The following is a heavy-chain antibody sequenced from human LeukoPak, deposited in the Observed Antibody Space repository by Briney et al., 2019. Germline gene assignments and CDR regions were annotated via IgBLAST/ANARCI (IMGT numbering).Heavy chain of an antibody. CDR3: AKGASSPAELPYFDY. Sequence: SGGSLRLSCATSGFTFSSYAMSWVRQAPGKGLEWVSAISGSGGSTYYADSVKGRFTISRDNSKNTLYLQMNSLRAEDTAVYYCAKGASSPAELPYFDYWGQGTLVTVSS. V-gene: IGHV3-23*01. CDR2: ISGSGGST. CDR1: GFTFSSYA. J-gene: IGHJ4*02. D-gene: IGHD1-26*01.